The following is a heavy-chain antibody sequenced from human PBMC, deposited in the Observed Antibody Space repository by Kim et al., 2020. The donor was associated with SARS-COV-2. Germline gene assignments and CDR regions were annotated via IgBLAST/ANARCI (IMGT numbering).Heavy chain of an antibody. V-gene: IGHV4-39*01. D-gene: IGHD3-9*01. J-gene: IGHJ4*02. CDR3: ASVLRYFGSGGALDC. CDR1: GGSISSSSYY. CDR2: IYYSGST. Sequence: SETLSLTCTVSGGSISSSSYYWGWIRQSPGKGLEWIGNIYYSGSTSYNPSLKSRLTISVDTSKNQFSLRLSSVTAADTAVYHCASVLRYFGSGGALDCWGQGTLVTVSS.